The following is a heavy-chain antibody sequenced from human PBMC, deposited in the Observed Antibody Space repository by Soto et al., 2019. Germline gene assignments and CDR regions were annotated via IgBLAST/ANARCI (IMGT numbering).Heavy chain of an antibody. CDR2: ISPSGGST. CDR3: ARCPIFGVVNPFDY. Sequence: SVKVSCQASGYTFPSYYMHWVGQAPGQGLEWMGIISPSGGSTSYAQKFQGRVTMTRATSTSTVYMELSSLRSEDTAAYYCARCPIFGVVNPFDYWGQGTLVTVSS. J-gene: IGHJ4*02. D-gene: IGHD3-3*01. V-gene: IGHV1-46*01. CDR1: GYTFPSYY.